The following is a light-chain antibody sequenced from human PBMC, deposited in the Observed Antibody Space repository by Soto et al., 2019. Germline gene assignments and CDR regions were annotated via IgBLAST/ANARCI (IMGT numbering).Light chain of an antibody. V-gene: IGKV2-28*01. CDR3: MQALQTPWT. Sequence: DIVMTQSPLALPVTPGEPASISCRASQRRLHSNGYNYLDWYLQKPGQSPQLLIYLGSNRASGVPDRFSGSGSGTDFTLKISRVEAEDVGVYYCMQALQTPWTFGQGAKLEI. CDR1: QRRLHSNGYNY. J-gene: IGKJ2*01. CDR2: LGS.